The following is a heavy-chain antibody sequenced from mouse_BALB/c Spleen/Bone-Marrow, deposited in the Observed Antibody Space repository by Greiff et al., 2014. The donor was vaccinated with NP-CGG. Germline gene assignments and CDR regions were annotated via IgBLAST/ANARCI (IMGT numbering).Heavy chain of an antibody. J-gene: IGHJ4*01. CDR3: SRRQSGNYAMDY. Sequence: VQLQQSGGDLVKPGGSLKLSCAASGFTFSSYGFFWVRQTPDKRLEWVATISNGGTFTYYPDSVKGRFTISRDNAKNTLYLQMSSLKSEDTAMYYCSRRQSGNYAMDYWVREPQSPSPQ. CDR2: ISNGGTFT. V-gene: IGHV5-6*01. CDR1: GFTFSSYG.